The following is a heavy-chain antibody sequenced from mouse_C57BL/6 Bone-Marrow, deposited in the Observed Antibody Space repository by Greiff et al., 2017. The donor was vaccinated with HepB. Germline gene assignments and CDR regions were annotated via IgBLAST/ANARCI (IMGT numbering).Heavy chain of an antibody. Sequence: EVMLVESGGGLVQPGGSMKLSCVASGFTFSNYWMNWVRQSPEKGLEWVAQIRLKSDNYATHYAESVKGRFTISRDDSKSSVYLQMNNLRAEDTGIYYCTGPSITTVVARAMDYWGQGTSVTVSS. CDR1: GFTFSNYW. J-gene: IGHJ4*01. CDR3: TGPSITTVVARAMDY. V-gene: IGHV6-3*01. D-gene: IGHD1-1*01. CDR2: IRLKSDNYAT.